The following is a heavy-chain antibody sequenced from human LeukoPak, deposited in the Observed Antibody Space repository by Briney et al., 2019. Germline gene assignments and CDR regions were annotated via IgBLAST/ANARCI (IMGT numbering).Heavy chain of an antibody. D-gene: IGHD2-15*01. V-gene: IGHV5-51*01. CDR3: ARHSFDFSGWFDP. Sequence: GESLKISCKGSGYSFTGYWIGWVRQMPGKGLEWMGIIYPGDSDTRYSPSFQGQVTISADKSISTAYLQWSSLKASDTAMYYCARHSFDFSGWFDPWGQGTLVTVSS. CDR2: IYPGDSDT. J-gene: IGHJ5*02. CDR1: GYSFTGYW.